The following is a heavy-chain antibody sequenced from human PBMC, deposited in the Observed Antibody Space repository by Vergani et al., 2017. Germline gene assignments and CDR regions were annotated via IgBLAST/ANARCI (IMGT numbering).Heavy chain of an antibody. J-gene: IGHJ4*02. CDR1: DSIRNLYC. CDR3: AKDLSYSTAWPHFDS. D-gene: IGHD4-11*01. V-gene: IGHV3-30*18. CDR2: ISYDGDRR. Sequence: QVQLQESGPGLVKSSETLSLTRSVSFDSIRNLYCNWVRQAPGKGLEWVAMISYDGDRRDYGDFAKGRFTISRDSSKTVYLQMNSLRVEDTAMYFCAKDLSYSTAWPHFDSRGQGTLVTVSS.